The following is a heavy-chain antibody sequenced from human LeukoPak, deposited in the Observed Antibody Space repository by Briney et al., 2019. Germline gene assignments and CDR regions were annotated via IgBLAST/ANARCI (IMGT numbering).Heavy chain of an antibody. D-gene: IGHD5-18*01. J-gene: IGHJ4*02. CDR1: GFTFSDYY. V-gene: IGHV3-11*03. CDR2: ISSSSSHT. CDR3: VRGYTFGLY. Sequence: PGGSLRLSCAASGFTFSDYYMTWIRQAPGKGLEWVSYISSSSSHTNYADSVKGRFTISRDNAKNSLYLQMNSLRAEDTAVYYFVRGYTFGLYWGQGTLVTVSS.